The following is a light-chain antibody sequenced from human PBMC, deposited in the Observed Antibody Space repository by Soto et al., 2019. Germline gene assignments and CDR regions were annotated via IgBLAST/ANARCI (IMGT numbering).Light chain of an antibody. CDR3: SAYAGSNNLRV. Sequence: QSALTQPPSASGSPGQSVTLSCTGTSSDVGGYKYVSWYQQHPGNAPKLMIFEVNKRPSGVPDRVSGSKSGNTASLTVSGLQADDEDDYYCSAYAGSNNLRVFGTGTKLTVL. CDR2: EVN. CDR1: SSDVGGYKY. V-gene: IGLV2-8*01. J-gene: IGLJ1*01.